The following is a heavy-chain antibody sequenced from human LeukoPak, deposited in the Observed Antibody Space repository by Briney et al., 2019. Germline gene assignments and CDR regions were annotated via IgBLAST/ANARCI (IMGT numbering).Heavy chain of an antibody. Sequence: NSADTLSLTCTVSGGSIDSNSWTWIRQPPGKGLEWIGYIYYSGTTNYNPSLKSRVTMSVDMSKNHSSLKLSSVTAADTAVYYCARRSSSWKRWFDPWGQGTLDTAPS. J-gene: IGHJ5*02. D-gene: IGHD6-13*01. CDR2: IYYSGTT. V-gene: IGHV4-59*07. CDR1: GGSIDSNS. CDR3: ARRSSSWKRWFDP.